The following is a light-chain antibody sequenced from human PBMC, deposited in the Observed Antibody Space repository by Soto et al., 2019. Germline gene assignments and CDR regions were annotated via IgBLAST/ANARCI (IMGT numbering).Light chain of an antibody. CDR3: CSYTSRSTSV. CDR1: SSDVGGYNY. J-gene: IGLJ3*02. Sequence: QSALTQPASVSGSPGQSITISCTGTSSDVGGYNYVSWYQQHPGKAPKLMIYEVTNRPSGVSNRFSGSKSGNTASLTISGLQAEDEADYYCCSYTSRSTSVFGGGTKLTVL. CDR2: EVT. V-gene: IGLV2-14*01.